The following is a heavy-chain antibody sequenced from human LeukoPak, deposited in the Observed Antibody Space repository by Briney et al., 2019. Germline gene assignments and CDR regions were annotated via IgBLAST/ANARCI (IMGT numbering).Heavy chain of an antibody. D-gene: IGHD2-15*01. CDR3: ARTGHCSGGSCYSSDY. CDR2: INHSGST. CDR1: GGSFSGYY. Sequence: SETLSLTCAVYGGSFSGYYWSWIRQPPGKGLEWIGEINHSGSTNYNPSLKSRVTISVDTSKNQFSLKLSSVTAADTAVYHCARTGHCSGGSCYSSDYWGQGTLVTVSS. J-gene: IGHJ4*02. V-gene: IGHV4-34*01.